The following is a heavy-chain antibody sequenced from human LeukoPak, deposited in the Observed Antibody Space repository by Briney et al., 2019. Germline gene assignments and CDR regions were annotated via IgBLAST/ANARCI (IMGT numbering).Heavy chain of an antibody. CDR1: GYSFTSYW. D-gene: IGHD1-26*01. J-gene: IGHJ4*02. V-gene: IGHV5-51*01. CDR3: ARRSGNFQADYNFDY. Sequence: GESLKISCKGSGYSFTSYWIGWVRQMPGKGLEWMGIIYPGDSDTRYSPSFQGQVTISADKSISTAYLQWSSQKASDTAMYYCARRSGNFQADYNFDYWGQGTLVTVSS. CDR2: IYPGDSDT.